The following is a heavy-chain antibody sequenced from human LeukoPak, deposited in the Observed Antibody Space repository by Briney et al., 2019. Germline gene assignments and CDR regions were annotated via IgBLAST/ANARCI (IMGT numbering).Heavy chain of an antibody. V-gene: IGHV3-23*01. Sequence: GGSLRLSCAASGFTFSSYWMNWVRQAPGKGLEWVSAISGTGDSTYYADSVKGRFTISRDNSKNTLYLQMNSLRAEDTAVYYCAKELNYYDSSGYFDYWGQGTLVTVSS. CDR2: ISGTGDST. CDR1: GFTFSSYW. D-gene: IGHD3-22*01. CDR3: AKELNYYDSSGYFDY. J-gene: IGHJ4*02.